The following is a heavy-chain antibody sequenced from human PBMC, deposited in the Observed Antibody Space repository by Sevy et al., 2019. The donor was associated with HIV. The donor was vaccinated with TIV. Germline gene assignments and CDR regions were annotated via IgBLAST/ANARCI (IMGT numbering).Heavy chain of an antibody. J-gene: IGHJ6*02. D-gene: IGHD2-2*01. CDR2: IRFDGTIK. V-gene: IGHV3-30*02. Sequence: GESLTISCAASGFTFSTYGMHWVRQAPGKGLEWVAFIRFDGTIKYYTDSVKGRLTISRDNSKNTLYLQMNSLRAEDTAVYFCAKVLHIVVVPAAIDYYYGMDVWGQGTTVTVSS. CDR1: GFTFSTYG. CDR3: AKVLHIVVVPAAIDYYYGMDV.